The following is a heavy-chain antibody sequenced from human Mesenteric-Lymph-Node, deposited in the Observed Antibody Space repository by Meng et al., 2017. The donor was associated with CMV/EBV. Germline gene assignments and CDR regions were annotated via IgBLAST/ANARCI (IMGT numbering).Heavy chain of an antibody. J-gene: IGHJ5*02. CDR1: GYSFTNYY. CDR2: IFPGDSDT. D-gene: IGHD1-26*01. V-gene: IGHV5-51*01. CDR3: ARHSNSGSYRNGFLNWFDP. Sequence: GESLKISCKASGYSFTNYYIGWVRQMPGKGLEWMGLIFPGDSDTTYSPSLQGQVTISADTSINTAYLQWSSLKASDTAMYYCARHSNSGSYRNGFLNWFDPWGQGTPVTVSS.